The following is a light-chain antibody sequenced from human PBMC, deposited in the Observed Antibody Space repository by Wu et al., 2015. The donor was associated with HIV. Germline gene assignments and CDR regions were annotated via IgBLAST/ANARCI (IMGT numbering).Light chain of an antibody. J-gene: IGKJ4*01. CDR3: QQYGSSPLT. Sequence: EIVLTQSPGTLSLSPGERATLSCRASQSVSSSYLAWYQQKPGQAPRLLIYGASSRATGIPDRFSGSGSGTDFTLTISRLEPGDFAVYYCQQYGSSPLTFGGGTKGGDQT. V-gene: IGKV3-20*01. CDR2: GAS. CDR1: QSVSSSY.